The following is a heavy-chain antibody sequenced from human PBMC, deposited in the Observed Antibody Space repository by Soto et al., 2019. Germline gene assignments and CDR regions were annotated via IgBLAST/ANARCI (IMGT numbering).Heavy chain of an antibody. D-gene: IGHD3-22*01. CDR3: ARPNYYDSSGYLYYFDY. Sequence: GESLRICFRGAGCSFAGYWIGWVRQMPGKGLEWMGIIYPGDSDTRYSPSFQGQVTISADKSISTAYLQWSSLKASDTAMYYCARPNYYDSSGYLYYFDYWGQGTLVTVPS. J-gene: IGHJ4*02. CDR2: IYPGDSDT. CDR1: GCSFAGYW. V-gene: IGHV5-51*01.